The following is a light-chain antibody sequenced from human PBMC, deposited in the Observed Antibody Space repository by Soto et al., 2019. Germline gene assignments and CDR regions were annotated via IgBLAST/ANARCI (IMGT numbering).Light chain of an antibody. CDR3: CSFAGGYIYV. CDR1: SSDVGGYNY. Sequence: QSALTQPRSVSGSPGQSVTISCTGTSSDVGGYNYVSWYQQHPGKAPKLMIYDVNKRPSGVPDRFSGSKSGSTASLTISGLHADDEADYYCCSFAGGYIYVFGTGTKVTVL. J-gene: IGLJ1*01. CDR2: DVN. V-gene: IGLV2-11*01.